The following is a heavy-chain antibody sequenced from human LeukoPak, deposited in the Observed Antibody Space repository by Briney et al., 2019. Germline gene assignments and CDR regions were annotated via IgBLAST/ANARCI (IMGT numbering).Heavy chain of an antibody. V-gene: IGHV3-48*01. D-gene: IGHD6-19*01. CDR2: ISSSSSPI. J-gene: IGHJ4*02. CDR3: ARSIAVAGNY. CDR1: GFTFSSYS. Sequence: GGSLRLSCVASGFTFSSYSMNWVRQAPGKGLEWVSYISSSSSPIYYADSVKGRFTISRDSAKNSLYLQMNSLRADDTAVCYCARSIAVAGNYWGQGTLVTVSS.